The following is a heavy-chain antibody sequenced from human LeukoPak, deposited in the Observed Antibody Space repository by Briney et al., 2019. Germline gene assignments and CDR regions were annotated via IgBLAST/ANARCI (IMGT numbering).Heavy chain of an antibody. D-gene: IGHD1-14*01. J-gene: IGHJ4*02. CDR1: GGTFSSYA. Sequence: SVKVSCKASGGTFSSYAISWVRQAPGQGLEWMGRIIPILGIASYAQKFQGRVTITADKSTSTAYMELSSLRSEDTAVYYCGTGMPIDYWGQGTLVTVSS. CDR2: IIPILGIA. V-gene: IGHV1-69*04. CDR3: GTGMPIDY.